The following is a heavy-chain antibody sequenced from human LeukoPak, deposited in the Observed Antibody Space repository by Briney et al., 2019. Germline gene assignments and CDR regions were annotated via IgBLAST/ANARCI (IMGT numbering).Heavy chain of an antibody. CDR1: GGSISSYY. V-gene: IGHV4-59*08. Sequence: SETLSLTCTVSGGSISSYYWSWIRQPPGKGLEWIGYIYYSGSTYYNPSLKSRVTISVDTSKNQFSLKLSSVTAADTAVYYCARGGNDGLRYFDWPQIAWFDPWGQGTLVTVSS. J-gene: IGHJ5*02. D-gene: IGHD3-9*01. CDR2: IYYSGST. CDR3: ARGGNDGLRYFDWPQIAWFDP.